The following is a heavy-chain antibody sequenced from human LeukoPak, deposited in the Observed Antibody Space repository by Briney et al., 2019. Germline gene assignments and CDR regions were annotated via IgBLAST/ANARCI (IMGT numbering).Heavy chain of an antibody. CDR2: IYYSRST. D-gene: IGHD3-22*01. CDR1: GFTFSSYE. Sequence: LRLSCAASGFTFSSYEMNWVRQHPGKGLEWIGYIYYSRSTYYNPSLKSRVTISVDTSKNQFSLKLNSVTAADTAVYYCARGLPYDSSGYYFDGFDHWGQGTLVTVSS. CDR3: ARGLPYDSSGYYFDGFDH. V-gene: IGHV4-31*02. J-gene: IGHJ4*02.